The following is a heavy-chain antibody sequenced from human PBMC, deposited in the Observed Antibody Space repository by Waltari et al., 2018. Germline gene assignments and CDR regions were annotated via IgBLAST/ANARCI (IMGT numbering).Heavy chain of an antibody. D-gene: IGHD5-12*01. Sequence: QVQLVQSGAEVKKPGASVKVSCKASGYTLTSHYVHWVRQAHGQGLEWMGIIDPSGDRTSYAQKFQDRVTMTRDTSTSTVYMELSSLRSEDTAVYYCARGLMGYTFPMDVWGQGTTVTVSS. CDR2: IDPSGDRT. CDR1: GYTLTSHY. CDR3: ARGLMGYTFPMDV. J-gene: IGHJ6*02. V-gene: IGHV1-46*01.